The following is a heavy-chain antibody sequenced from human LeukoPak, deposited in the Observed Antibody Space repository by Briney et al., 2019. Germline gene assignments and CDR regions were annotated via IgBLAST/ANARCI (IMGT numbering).Heavy chain of an antibody. CDR3: ARDPHCSSSRCPFDY. Sequence: KASETLSLTCAVSAGSISSSDWWSWVRQPPGKGLQWIGYIYQTESPKYNASLQSRVTISLDRSKNQFSLKLTSVTAADTAVYYCARDPHCSSSRCPFDYWGQGALVTVSS. CDR2: IYQTESP. D-gene: IGHD2-2*01. V-gene: IGHV4-4*02. J-gene: IGHJ4*02. CDR1: AGSISSSDW.